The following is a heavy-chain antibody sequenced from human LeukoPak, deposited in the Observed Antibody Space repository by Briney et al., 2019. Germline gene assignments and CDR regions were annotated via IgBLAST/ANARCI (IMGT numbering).Heavy chain of an antibody. Sequence: GGSLRLSCAASGFTFSSYAMSWVRQAPGKGLEWVSSITGTGGGTYYAESVKGRFSISRDNSKNTLYLQMNSLRVDDTAIYYCATRAGVAVGGTEADYWGQGTLVTVSS. D-gene: IGHD1-1*01. CDR1: GFTFSSYA. CDR2: ITGTGGGT. J-gene: IGHJ4*02. CDR3: ATRAGVAVGGTEADY. V-gene: IGHV3-23*01.